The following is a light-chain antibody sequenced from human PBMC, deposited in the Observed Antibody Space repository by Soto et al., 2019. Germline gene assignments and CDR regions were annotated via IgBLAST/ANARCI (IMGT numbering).Light chain of an antibody. CDR3: HQYYRPPYT. CDR1: QSVSSSY. CDR2: GAS. Sequence: EIVLTQSPGTLSLSPGERATLSCRASQSVSSSYLAWYQQKPGQAPRLLIYGASSRATGIPDRFSGSGSGTDFPLTISRLEPEDFAVYYCHQYYRPPYTFGQGTRLEIK. V-gene: IGKV3-20*01. J-gene: IGKJ2*01.